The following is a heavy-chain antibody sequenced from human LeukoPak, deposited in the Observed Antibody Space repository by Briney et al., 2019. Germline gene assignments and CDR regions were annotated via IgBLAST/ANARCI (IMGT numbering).Heavy chain of an antibody. CDR1: GFAFSSYA. CDR3: AKDRITGTTGWFDP. J-gene: IGHJ5*02. V-gene: IGHV3-23*01. D-gene: IGHD1-7*01. Sequence: GGPLRLSCAASGFAFSSYAMSWVRQAPGKGLEWVSTITGSGGNTYYADSVKGRFTISRDNSKNTLYLQMNSLRAEDTAVYYCAKDRITGTTGWFDPWGQGTLVTASS. CDR2: ITGSGGNT.